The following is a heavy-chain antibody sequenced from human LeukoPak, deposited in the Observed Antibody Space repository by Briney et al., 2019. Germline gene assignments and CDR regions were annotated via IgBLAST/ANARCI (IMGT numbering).Heavy chain of an antibody. CDR3: ARVRRVSSSYSTNYYYMDV. D-gene: IGHD6-6*01. J-gene: IGHJ6*03. CDR2: ILYTGSA. Sequence: SETLSLTCNVSGDAIPSYYWSWIRRPPGKRLEWIGFILYTGSANYNPSLESRISISVDTSKSQFSLMVKSVTAADTAVYYCARVRRVSSSYSTNYYYMDVWGKGTTVTVSS. V-gene: IGHV4-59*01. CDR1: GDAIPSYY.